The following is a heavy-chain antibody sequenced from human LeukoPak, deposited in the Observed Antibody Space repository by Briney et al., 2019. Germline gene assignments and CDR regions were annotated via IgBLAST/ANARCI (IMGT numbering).Heavy chain of an antibody. D-gene: IGHD3-9*01. J-gene: IGHJ6*04. V-gene: IGHV4-38-2*01. CDR2: IYHSGST. CDR1: GYSISSGYY. CDR3: ATSTRDILTGYSPYYGIDV. Sequence: PSETLSLTCAVSGYSISSGYYWGWIRQPPGKGLEWIGSIYHSGSTYYNPSLKSRVTISVDTSKNQFSLKLSSVTAADTAVYYCATSTRDILTGYSPYYGIDVWGKGTTVTVSS.